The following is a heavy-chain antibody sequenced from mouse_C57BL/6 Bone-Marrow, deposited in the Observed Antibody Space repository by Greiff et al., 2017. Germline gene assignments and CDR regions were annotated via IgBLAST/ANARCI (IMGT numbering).Heavy chain of an antibody. Sequence: EVKVVESGGGLVKPGGSLKLSCAASGFTFSDYGMHWVRQAPEKGLEWVAYISSGSSTIYYADTVTGRFTISRDNAKNTLFLQMTSLRSEDTAMYYCARRHDFDYFDYGGQGTTLTDSS. D-gene: IGHD3-1*01. CDR2: ISSGSSTI. CDR3: ARRHDFDYFDY. V-gene: IGHV5-17*01. J-gene: IGHJ2*01. CDR1: GFTFSDYG.